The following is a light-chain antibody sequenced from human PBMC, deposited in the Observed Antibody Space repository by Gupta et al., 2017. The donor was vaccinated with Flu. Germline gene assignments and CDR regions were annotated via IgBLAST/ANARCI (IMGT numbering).Light chain of an antibody. J-gene: IGKJ3*01. CDR1: LNINKN. CDR3: QQRDNWPRT. CDR2: DAT. V-gene: IGKV3-11*01. Sequence: VLTQSPATLSLSPGQRATLSCRTSLNINKNLAWYQQRPGQAPRLLIYDATDRASGIPDRFSGSGSGTDFTLTIRSLEPEDFAVYYCQQRDNWPRTFGAGTNVDI.